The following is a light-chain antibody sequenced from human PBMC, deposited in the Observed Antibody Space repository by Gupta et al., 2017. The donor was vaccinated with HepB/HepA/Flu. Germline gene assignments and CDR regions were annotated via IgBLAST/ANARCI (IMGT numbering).Light chain of an antibody. V-gene: IGLV1-44*01. CDR3: AAWDSSLKAVV. CDR1: NSDIGSNF. Sequence: QSSLTKPPSMAAIPVQMVRISCSGGNSDIGSNFVNWYQQLPGTAPKLVIYNNNKRPSGVPDRFSGSKSGTSASLGISELQSEDEADYHCAAWDSSLKAVVFGGGTKLTVL. CDR2: NNN. J-gene: IGLJ2*01.